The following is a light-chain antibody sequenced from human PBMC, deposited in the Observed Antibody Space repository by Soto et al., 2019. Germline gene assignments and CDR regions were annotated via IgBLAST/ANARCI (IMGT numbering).Light chain of an antibody. CDR3: QQYDHPPA. J-gene: IGKJ4*01. V-gene: IGKV1-33*01. Sequence: DIQMTQSPSSLSASVGDRVTITCQASQDISNYLNWYQQKQGKAPKLLIYDASNLETGVPSRFSGSGSGTDFTFTISSLQPEDSATYYCQQYDHPPAFGGGTKVEIK. CDR1: QDISNY. CDR2: DAS.